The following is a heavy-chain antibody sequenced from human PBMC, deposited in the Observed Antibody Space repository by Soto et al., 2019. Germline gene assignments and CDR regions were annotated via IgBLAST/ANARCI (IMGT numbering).Heavy chain of an antibody. CDR2: IIPIFGTA. D-gene: IGHD6-13*01. J-gene: IGHJ6*02. V-gene: IGHV1-69*01. Sequence: QVQLVQSGAEVKKPGSSVKVSCKAYGGTFSSSAISWVRQAPGQGLEWMGGIIPIFGTANYEQKFQGRVTITADESTSTAYMELSSLRSEDTAVYCCSGGVPQGYSSSWYNYYYYYGMHGWGQETTVTVSS. CDR3: SGGVPQGYSSSWYNYYYYYGMHG. CDR1: GGTFSSSA.